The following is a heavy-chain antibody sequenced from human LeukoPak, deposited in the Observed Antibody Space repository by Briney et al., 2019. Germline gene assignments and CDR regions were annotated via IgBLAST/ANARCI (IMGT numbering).Heavy chain of an antibody. CDR2: IKQDGGEK. Sequence: GGSLRLSCAASGFTFSSYWMSWVRQAPGKGLEWVANIKQDGGEKYYVDSVKGRFTISGDNAKNSLYLQMNSLGAEDTAVYYCARDPGGTNFDYWGQGTLVTVSS. D-gene: IGHD4-23*01. J-gene: IGHJ4*02. CDR1: GFTFSSYW. V-gene: IGHV3-7*01. CDR3: ARDPGGTNFDY.